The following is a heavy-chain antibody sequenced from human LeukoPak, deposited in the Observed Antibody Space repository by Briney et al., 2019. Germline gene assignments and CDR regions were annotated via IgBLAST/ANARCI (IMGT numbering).Heavy chain of an antibody. D-gene: IGHD3-10*01. CDR2: IASKTDGGAT. J-gene: IGHJ4*02. CDR1: GLTVINAW. Sequence: GGSLRFSCSASGLTVINAWLNWFGRVPGGGLDWVGRIASKTDGGATDYATPVKGRFTISRDDSKNTLNLQMNSLKTEDTAVYYCTTGIRGDWGQGTLVTVSS. V-gene: IGHV3-15*07. CDR3: TTGIRGD.